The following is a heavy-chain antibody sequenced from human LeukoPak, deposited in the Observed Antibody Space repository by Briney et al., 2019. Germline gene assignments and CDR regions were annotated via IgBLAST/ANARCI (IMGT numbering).Heavy chain of an antibody. CDR2: INPGTGGI. J-gene: IGHJ4*02. CDR1: GYTFTGYN. Sequence: GASVKVSCKASGYTFTGYNMHWVRQAPGQGLEWMGRINPGTGGINYAQKFQGGVTMTRDTSINTAYMELTRLRSDDTAVYYCGRGGLWGSTDYWGQGTLVTVSS. CDR3: GRGGLWGSTDY. V-gene: IGHV1-2*06. D-gene: IGHD2-21*01.